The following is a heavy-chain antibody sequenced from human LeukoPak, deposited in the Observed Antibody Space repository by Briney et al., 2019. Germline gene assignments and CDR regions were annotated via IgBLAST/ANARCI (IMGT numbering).Heavy chain of an antibody. J-gene: IGHJ6*03. Sequence: GGSLRLSCAASGFTFSSYSMNWVRQAPGKGLEWVSYISSSSSTIYYADSVKGRFTISRGNAKNSLYLQMNSLRAEDTAVYYCARIYVGYYYYMDVWGKGTTVTVSS. CDR3: ARIYVGYYYYMDV. V-gene: IGHV3-48*04. CDR1: GFTFSSYS. D-gene: IGHD5/OR15-5a*01. CDR2: ISSSSSTI.